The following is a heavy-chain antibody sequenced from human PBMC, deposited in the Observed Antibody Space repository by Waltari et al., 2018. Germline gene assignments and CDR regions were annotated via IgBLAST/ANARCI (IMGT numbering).Heavy chain of an antibody. J-gene: IGHJ4*02. CDR2: ISGNSGSI. Sequence: EVQLVESGGGLVQPGRSMRLSCAASGFTFDDYAIPWVRLAPGKGLVWVSGISGNSGSIGYADSVKGRVTISRDNAKNSLYLQMNSLRAEDTALYYCAKASGSYYPKADFDYWGQGTLVTVSS. V-gene: IGHV3-9*01. CDR3: AKASGSYYPKADFDY. D-gene: IGHD3-10*01. CDR1: GFTFDDYA.